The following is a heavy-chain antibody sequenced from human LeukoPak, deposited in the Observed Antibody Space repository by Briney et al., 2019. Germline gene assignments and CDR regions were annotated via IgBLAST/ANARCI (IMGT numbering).Heavy chain of an antibody. Sequence: SVKVSCKASGGTFSSYAISWVRQAPGQGLEWMGGIIPIFGTANYAQKFQGRVTITADESTSTAYMELSSLRSEDTAVYYCARGGDYSSGWFKLDYWGQGTLVTVSS. V-gene: IGHV1-69*13. J-gene: IGHJ4*02. CDR1: GGTFSSYA. CDR2: IIPIFGTA. CDR3: ARGGDYSSGWFKLDY. D-gene: IGHD6-19*01.